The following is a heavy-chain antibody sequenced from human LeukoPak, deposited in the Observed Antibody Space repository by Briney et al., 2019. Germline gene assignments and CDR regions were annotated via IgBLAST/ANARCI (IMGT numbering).Heavy chain of an antibody. D-gene: IGHD6-13*01. Sequence: SETLSLTCTVSGGSISSSSYYWDWVRQPPGKGLEWIGSIYYSGSTYYNPSLKSRVTISVDTSKNQFSLKLSSVTAADTAVYYCARRRYSSSWGVDYWGQGTLVTVSS. CDR2: IYYSGST. V-gene: IGHV4-39*01. CDR3: ARRRYSSSWGVDY. CDR1: GGSISSSSYY. J-gene: IGHJ4*02.